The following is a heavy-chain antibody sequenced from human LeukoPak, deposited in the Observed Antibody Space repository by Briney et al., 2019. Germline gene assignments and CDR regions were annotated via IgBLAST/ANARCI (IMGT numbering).Heavy chain of an antibody. CDR3: ARIAAAGTLAASLGFDY. J-gene: IGHJ4*02. Sequence: GGSLRLSCAASGFTFSSYGMHWVRQAPGKGLEWVAFIRYDGSNKYYADSVKGRFTISRDNSKNTLYLQMNSLRAGDTAVYYCARIAAAGTLAASLGFDYWGQGTLVTVSS. CDR1: GFTFSSYG. D-gene: IGHD6-13*01. V-gene: IGHV3-30*02. CDR2: IRYDGSNK.